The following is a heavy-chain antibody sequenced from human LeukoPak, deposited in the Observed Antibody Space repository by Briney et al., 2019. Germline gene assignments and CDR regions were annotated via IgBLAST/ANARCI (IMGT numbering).Heavy chain of an antibody. CDR3: ARVPLYDRSGYYFDY. V-gene: IGHV3-48*02. J-gene: IGHJ4*02. CDR2: ISTSGRAI. Sequence: GGSLRLSCAASGFTLSSYNMNWVRQAPGKGLEWVSYISTSGRAIFYADSVKGRFTISRDNAKNSLFLQMNSLRDEDTAVYYCARVPLYDRSGYYFDYWGLGTLVTVSS. CDR1: GFTLSSYN. D-gene: IGHD3-22*01.